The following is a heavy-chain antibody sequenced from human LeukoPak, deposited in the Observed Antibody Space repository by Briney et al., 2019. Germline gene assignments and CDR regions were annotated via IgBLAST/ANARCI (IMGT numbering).Heavy chain of an antibody. CDR1: GYTFPSYD. CDR3: ARVLWFGESRSGPDDY. Sequence: GASVKVSCKASGYTFPSYDINWVRQATGQGLEWMGWMNPNSGNTGYAQKFQGRVTMTRNTSISTAYMELSSLRSEDTAVYYCARVLWFGESRSGPDDYWGQGTLVTVSS. CDR2: MNPNSGNT. J-gene: IGHJ4*02. V-gene: IGHV1-8*01. D-gene: IGHD3-10*01.